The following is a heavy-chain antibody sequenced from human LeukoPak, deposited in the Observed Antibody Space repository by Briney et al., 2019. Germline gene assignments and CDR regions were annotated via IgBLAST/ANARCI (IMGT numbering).Heavy chain of an antibody. CDR3: VRKRRYAGNPAFSWFTP. CDR1: GFTFSNYA. D-gene: IGHD4-23*01. CDR2: ISGTGGFTTST. J-gene: IGHJ5*02. Sequence: GGSLRLSCAASGFTFSNYAMTWVRQAPGKGLEWVSTISGTGGFTTSTYYADSVKGRFTISRDNSDNKLYLQMDGLRADDTAVYYCVRKRRYAGNPAFSWFTPGGQGTLVSVSS. V-gene: IGHV3-23*01.